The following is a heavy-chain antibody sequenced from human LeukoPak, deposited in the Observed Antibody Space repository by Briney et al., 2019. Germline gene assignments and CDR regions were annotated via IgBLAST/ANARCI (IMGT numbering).Heavy chain of an antibody. CDR3: ARVGCSSTSCYWNFDY. Sequence: SETLSLTCTVSGGSISSSLYYWGWIRQPPGKGLEWIGSIYHSGSTYYNPSLKSRVTISVDTSKNQFSLKLSSVTAADTAVYYCARVGCSSTSCYWNFDYWGQGTPVTVSS. D-gene: IGHD2-2*01. V-gene: IGHV4-39*07. CDR2: IYHSGST. CDR1: GGSISSSLYY. J-gene: IGHJ4*02.